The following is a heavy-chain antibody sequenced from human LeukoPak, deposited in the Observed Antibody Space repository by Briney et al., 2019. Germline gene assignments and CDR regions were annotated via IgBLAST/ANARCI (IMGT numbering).Heavy chain of an antibody. CDR3: ARGGGGYGSGSYFDY. CDR1: GFTVSSNY. CDR2: IYSGDST. J-gene: IGHJ4*02. Sequence: GGSLRLSCAASGFTVSSNYMSWVRQAPGKGLEWVSVIYSGDSTYYADSVKGRFTISRDNSKNTLYLQMNSLRAEDTAVYYCARGGGGYGSGSYFDYWGQGTLVTVSS. D-gene: IGHD3-10*01. V-gene: IGHV3-66*01.